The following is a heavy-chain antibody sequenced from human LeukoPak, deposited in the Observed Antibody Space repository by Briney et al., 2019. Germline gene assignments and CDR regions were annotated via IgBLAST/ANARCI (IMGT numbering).Heavy chain of an antibody. V-gene: IGHV4-4*02. CDR3: ARVVTMIGPTHHDAFDI. D-gene: IGHD3-22*01. CDR1: GGSISSSNW. Sequence: SETLSLTCAVSGGSISSSNWWSWVRQPPGKGLEWIGEIYHSGSTNYNPSLKSRVTISVDKSKNQFSLKLSSVTAADTAVYYCARVVTMIGPTHHDAFDIWGQGTMVTVSS. J-gene: IGHJ3*02. CDR2: IYHSGST.